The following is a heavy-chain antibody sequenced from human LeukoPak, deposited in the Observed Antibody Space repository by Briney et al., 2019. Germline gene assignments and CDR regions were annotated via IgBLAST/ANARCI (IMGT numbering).Heavy chain of an antibody. CDR3: ARGAPPYFDY. Sequence: GGSLRLSCAASGFTVSSNYLSWVRQAPGKGLEWVSVIYSGGSTYYADSVKGRFTISRHNSKNTLYLQMNSLRAEDSALYYCARGAPPYFDYWGQGTLVTVSS. CDR1: GFTVSSNY. CDR2: IYSGGST. J-gene: IGHJ4*02. V-gene: IGHV3-53*04.